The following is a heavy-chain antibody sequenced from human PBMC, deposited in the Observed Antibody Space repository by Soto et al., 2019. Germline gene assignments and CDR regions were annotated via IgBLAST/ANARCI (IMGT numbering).Heavy chain of an antibody. D-gene: IGHD1-26*01. CDR3: AREGGVTVGPTTAFDI. CDR2: IWYDGSNK. J-gene: IGHJ3*02. V-gene: IGHV3-33*01. CDR1: GFTFSSYA. Sequence: QVQLVESGGGVVQPGRSLRLSCAASGFTFSSYAMHWVRQAPGKGLEWVAVIWYDGSNKYYADSVKGRFTISRDNSKKXLYLQMDSLRAEDTAVYYCAREGGVTVGPTTAFDIWGQGTMVTVSS.